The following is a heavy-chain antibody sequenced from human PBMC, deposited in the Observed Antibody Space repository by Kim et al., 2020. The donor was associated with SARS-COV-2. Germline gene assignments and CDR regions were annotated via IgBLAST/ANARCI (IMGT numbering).Heavy chain of an antibody. CDR3: MKGGWGSIWDH. CDR1: GFTFTGYA. J-gene: IGHJ4*02. Sequence: GGSLRLSCTTSGFTFTGYAMSWVRQAPGKGLEWVSSINGSGGTTYYADSVKGRFTISRDNSKNTLYLQMSTLRADDTAVYYCMKGGWGSIWDHWGQGTLVTVSS. D-gene: IGHD2-21*01. CDR2: INGSGGTT. V-gene: IGHV3-23*01.